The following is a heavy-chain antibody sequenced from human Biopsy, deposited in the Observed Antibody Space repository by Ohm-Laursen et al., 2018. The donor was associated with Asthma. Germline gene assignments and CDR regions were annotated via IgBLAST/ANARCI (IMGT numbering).Heavy chain of an antibody. CDR1: GFTFSSYG. Sequence: SLRLSCTASGFTFSSYGMDWIRQAPGKGLEWVALMSYDGSIKDYADSVKGRFTISRDNSMNTLYLHMNSLRVEDTAVYYCARGLDYSGRSGFDYWGQGTLVTVSS. CDR2: MSYDGSIK. D-gene: IGHD3-10*01. J-gene: IGHJ4*02. V-gene: IGHV3-33*05. CDR3: ARGLDYSGRSGFDY.